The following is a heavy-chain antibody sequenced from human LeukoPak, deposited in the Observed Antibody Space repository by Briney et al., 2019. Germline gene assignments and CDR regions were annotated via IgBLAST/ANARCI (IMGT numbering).Heavy chain of an antibody. CDR2: IYYSGST. J-gene: IGHJ4*02. V-gene: IGHV4-39*07. D-gene: IGHD5-18*01. CDR1: GGSITSSSYY. Sequence: SETLSLTCTVSGGSITSSSYYWGWICQPPGKGLEWIGSIYYSGSTHYSPSLKSRVTISVDMSKNQFSLKLSSVTAADTAIYYCARDASRIQLWPLWGQGTLVTVSS. CDR3: ARDASRIQLWPL.